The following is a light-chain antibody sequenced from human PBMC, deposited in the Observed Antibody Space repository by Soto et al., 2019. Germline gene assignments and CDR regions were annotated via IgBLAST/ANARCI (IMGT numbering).Light chain of an antibody. CDR1: QSISSW. CDR3: QQYNSFPFT. CDR2: KTS. V-gene: IGKV1-5*03. Sequence: DIQMTQSPSTLSASVGDRVSITCRASQSISSWLAWYQQKPGKAPKLLVYKTSSLQSGVTSRFSGSGSGTEFTLTISSLQPDDFAIYYCQQYNSFPFTFGQGTRLEIK. J-gene: IGKJ2*01.